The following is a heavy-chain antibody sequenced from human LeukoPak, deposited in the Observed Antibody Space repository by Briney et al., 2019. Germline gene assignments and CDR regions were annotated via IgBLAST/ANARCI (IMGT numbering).Heavy chain of an antibody. V-gene: IGHV3-74*01. Sequence: GGSLRLSCAASGFTFSSYAMSWVRQAPGKGLVWVSRVNSDGKTTTYADSVKGRFTISRDNAQNTLYLQMNSLSAEDTAVYYCARVDYWGQGTLVTVSS. J-gene: IGHJ4*02. CDR3: ARVDY. CDR1: GFTFSSYA. CDR2: VNSDGKTT.